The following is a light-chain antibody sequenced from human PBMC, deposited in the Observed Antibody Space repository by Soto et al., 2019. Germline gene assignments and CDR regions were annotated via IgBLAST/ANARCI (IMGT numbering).Light chain of an antibody. V-gene: IGKV1-39*01. Sequence: DIQVTQSPSSLSASVGDRVTITCRASQDIKNYLNWYQRKPGTAPRLLSYAASNLHSGVPSTFSASGSGTDFALNISSLQADDFGTYYCQQGFSLPWTFGQGTKVEVK. CDR3: QQGFSLPWT. CDR2: AAS. CDR1: QDIKNY. J-gene: IGKJ1*01.